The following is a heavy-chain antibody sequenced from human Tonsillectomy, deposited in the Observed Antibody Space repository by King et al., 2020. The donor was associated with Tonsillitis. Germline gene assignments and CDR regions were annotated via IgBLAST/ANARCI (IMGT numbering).Heavy chain of an antibody. J-gene: IGHJ4*02. Sequence: VTLKESGPALVKPTQNLTLTCTFSGFSLSTSGMCVSWIRQPPGKALEWLARIDWDDDKYYSTSLKTRLTISKDTSKNQVVLTMTNMDPVDTATYYCARIGGGLQPFDYWGQGTLVTVSS. CDR1: GFSLSTSGMC. CDR2: IDWDDDK. CDR3: ARIGGGLQPFDY. V-gene: IGHV2-70*11. D-gene: IGHD5-24*01.